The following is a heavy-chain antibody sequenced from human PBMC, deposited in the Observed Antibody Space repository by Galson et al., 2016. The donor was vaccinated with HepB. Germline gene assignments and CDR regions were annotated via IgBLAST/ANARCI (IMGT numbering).Heavy chain of an antibody. D-gene: IGHD3-3*01. CDR3: ARDDRDDFWSGLDF. Sequence: SLRLSCAASGFTFSSYWMSWVRQAPGKGLEWVADIKGDGSKEYYVDSMKGRFTISRDNAKNSLYLQMNSLRADDTAVYHCARDDRDDFWSGLDFWGQGILVTVSS. V-gene: IGHV3-7*03. J-gene: IGHJ4*02. CDR2: IKGDGSKE. CDR1: GFTFSSYW.